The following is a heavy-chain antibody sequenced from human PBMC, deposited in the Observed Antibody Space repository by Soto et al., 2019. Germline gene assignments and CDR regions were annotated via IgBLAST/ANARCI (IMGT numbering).Heavy chain of an antibody. CDR2: IYTGGAT. J-gene: IGHJ5*02. CDR1: GFTVSSSY. D-gene: IGHD1-26*01. CDR3: VRDSYGKA. Sequence: PGGSLRLSCAASGFTVSSSYMSWVRQAPGKGLEWVSIIYTGGATYYADSVKGRFTISRDDSKNTLFLQMDGLRVEDTAIYYCVRDSYGKAWGQGPQVTVSS. V-gene: IGHV3-53*01.